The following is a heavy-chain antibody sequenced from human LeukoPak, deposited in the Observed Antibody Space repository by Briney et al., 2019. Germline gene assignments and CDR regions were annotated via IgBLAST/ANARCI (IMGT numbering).Heavy chain of an antibody. CDR1: GFTFSNYA. V-gene: IGHV3-23*01. D-gene: IGHD3-22*01. Sequence: SGGFLRLSCATSGFTFSNYAMNWVRQAPGKGLEWVSTISVSGGSTYYADSVKGRFTISRDNSKNTLYLQMNSLRAEDTAVYYCAKVRQGYSYFDYWGQGSLVTVSS. J-gene: IGHJ4*02. CDR2: ISVSGGST. CDR3: AKVRQGYSYFDY.